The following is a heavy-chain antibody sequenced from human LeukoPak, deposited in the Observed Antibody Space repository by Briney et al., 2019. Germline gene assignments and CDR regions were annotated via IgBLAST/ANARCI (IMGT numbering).Heavy chain of an antibody. Sequence: GASVKVSCKTSGYRFKVYDILWVRQAPGHGLDYVGWINTYTGRANYAQKFEGRVSMITDTSTSTAYVELTNLTSSDTGLYYCARADGTNSGTKGFDVWGLGTMVTVAS. CDR3: ARADGTNSGTKGFDV. CDR2: INTYTGRA. CDR1: GYRFKVYD. J-gene: IGHJ3*01. V-gene: IGHV1-18*01. D-gene: IGHD4-23*01.